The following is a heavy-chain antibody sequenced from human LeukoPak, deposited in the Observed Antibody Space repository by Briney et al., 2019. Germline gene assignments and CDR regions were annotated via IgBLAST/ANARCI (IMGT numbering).Heavy chain of an antibody. CDR3: ARGTLAGYFLGY. V-gene: IGHV3-23*01. Sequence: GGSLRLSCAASGFTFNTYAMTWVRQAPGKGLEWVSSISYSGDTTDYADSVKGRLIISRDDSKNTLGLQMNSLRDEDTAIYYCARGTLAGYFLGYWGRGTLVTVSS. CDR2: ISYSGDTT. D-gene: IGHD6-19*01. J-gene: IGHJ4*02. CDR1: GFTFNTYA.